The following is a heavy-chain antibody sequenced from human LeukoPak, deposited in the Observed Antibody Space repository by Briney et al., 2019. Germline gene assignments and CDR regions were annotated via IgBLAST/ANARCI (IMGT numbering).Heavy chain of an antibody. J-gene: IGHJ5*01. CDR2: MNPNSGNT. D-gene: IGHD3-10*01. CDR3: ARELYCYGSGSNEFDS. V-gene: IGHV1-8*01. Sequence: ASVKVSCKASGYTFTSYDINWVRQATGQGLEWMGWMNPNSGNTGYAQKFQGRVTMTRNTSISTAYMELSSLRSEDTAVYYCARELYCYGSGSNEFDSWGQGTLVTVSS. CDR1: GYTFTSYD.